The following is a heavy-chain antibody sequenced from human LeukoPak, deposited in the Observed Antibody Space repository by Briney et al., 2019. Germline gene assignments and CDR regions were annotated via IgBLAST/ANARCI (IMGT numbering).Heavy chain of an antibody. D-gene: IGHD2-15*01. CDR2: IYYSGST. CDR1: GGSISSYY. J-gene: IGHJ5*02. CDR3: ARFVFECSGGSCSSGWFDP. Sequence: SSETLSLTCTVSGGSISSYYWSWIRQPPGKGLEWIGYIYYSGSTNYNPSLKSRVTISVDTSKNQFSLKLSSVTAADTAVYYCARFVFECSGGSCSSGWFDPWGQGTLVTVSS. V-gene: IGHV4-59*08.